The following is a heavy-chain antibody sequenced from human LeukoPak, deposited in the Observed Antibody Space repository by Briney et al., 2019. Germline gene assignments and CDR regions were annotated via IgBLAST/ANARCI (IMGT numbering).Heavy chain of an antibody. J-gene: IGHJ6*03. CDR1: GGSFSGYY. CDR2: INHSGST. CDR3: ARVGYSYVINDWPRTGLGAYPTKYYYHMDV. V-gene: IGHV4-34*01. Sequence: SETLSLTCAVYGGSFSGYYWSWIRQPPGKGLEWIGEINHSGSTNYNPSLKSRVTISGDTSKNQFSLKLSSVSAPYTAGYFCARVGYSYVINDWPRTGLGAYPTKYYYHMDVWGKGTTVTVSS. D-gene: IGHD5-18*01.